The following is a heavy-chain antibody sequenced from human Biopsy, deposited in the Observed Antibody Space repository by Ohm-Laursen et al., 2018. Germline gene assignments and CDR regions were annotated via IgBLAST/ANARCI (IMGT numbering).Heavy chain of an antibody. Sequence: SETLSLTCVVFGRTFSDYRWTWIRQPPGKGLEWIGQINQSGSTNYNPSLKSRVTISADASKYEFSLRLTSVTAADTAVYYCAGIVLGPTNDAFDIWGQGTMVTVSS. D-gene: IGHD1-26*01. CDR1: GRTFSDYR. CDR2: INQSGST. V-gene: IGHV4-34*08. J-gene: IGHJ3*02. CDR3: AGIVLGPTNDAFDI.